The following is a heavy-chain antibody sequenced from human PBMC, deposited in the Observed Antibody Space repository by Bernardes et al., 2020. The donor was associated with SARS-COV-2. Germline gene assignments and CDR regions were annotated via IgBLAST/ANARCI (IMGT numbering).Heavy chain of an antibody. CDR3: AKVQAIFWIRPYNSGMDV. CDR2: ISYEGSKR. CDR1: GFNFSSYG. J-gene: IGHJ6*02. V-gene: IGHV3-30*02. D-gene: IGHD5-18*01. Sequence: GGSLRLSCTASGFNFSSYGMHWVRQAPGKGLEWVAVISYEGSKRYYADSLEGRFTISKDNSKNTVYLQMNNLRSEDTAIYYCAKVQAIFWIRPYNSGMDVWGQGTTVTVSS.